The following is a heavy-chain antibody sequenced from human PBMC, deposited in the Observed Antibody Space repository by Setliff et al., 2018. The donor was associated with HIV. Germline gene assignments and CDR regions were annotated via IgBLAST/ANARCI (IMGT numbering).Heavy chain of an antibody. J-gene: IGHJ4*02. Sequence: GASVKVSCKASGDTFTDYYMHWVQQAPGKGLEWMGFVDPEDGETIYAEKFQGKVTITADTSTDTAYMELSSLRSEDTAVYYCATTPRGDSSGYYYACDYWGQGTLVTSPQ. D-gene: IGHD3-22*01. CDR2: VDPEDGET. V-gene: IGHV1-69-2*01. CDR1: GDTFTDYY. CDR3: ATTPRGDSSGYYYACDY.